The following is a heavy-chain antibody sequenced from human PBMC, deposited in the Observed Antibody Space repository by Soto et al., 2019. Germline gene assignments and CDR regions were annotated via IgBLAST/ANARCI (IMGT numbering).Heavy chain of an antibody. D-gene: IGHD1-1*01. Sequence: SQTLSLTCAISGDSVSSNSAACNWIRQSPSRGLEWLGRTYYRSKWYNDYAVSVKSRITINPDTSKIQFSLQLNTVTPEDAAVYYSAREGELDPDAFDNWGQGTMVTVSS. J-gene: IGHJ3*02. V-gene: IGHV6-1*01. CDR2: TYYRSKWYN. CDR1: GDSVSSNSAA. CDR3: AREGELDPDAFDN.